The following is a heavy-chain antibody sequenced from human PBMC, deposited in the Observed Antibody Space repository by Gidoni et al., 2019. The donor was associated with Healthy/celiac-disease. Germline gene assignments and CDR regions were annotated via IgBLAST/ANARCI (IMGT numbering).Heavy chain of an antibody. J-gene: IGHJ5*02. D-gene: IGHD6-13*01. CDR3: AREGRGSSWYGAAGFDP. CDR1: GGSLSSRNW. V-gene: IGHV4-4*02. Sequence: QVQLQESGPVLVQPSGTLSLTCAASGGSLSSRNWWSWVRQPPGKGLEWIGEIYHSGSPNYNPSLKSRVNISVDKSKNQFSLKLSAVTAADTAVYYCAREGRGSSWYGAAGFDPWGQGTLVTVSS. CDR2: IYHSGSP.